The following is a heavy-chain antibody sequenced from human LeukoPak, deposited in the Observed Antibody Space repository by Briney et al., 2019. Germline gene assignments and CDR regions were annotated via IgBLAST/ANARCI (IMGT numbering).Heavy chain of an antibody. V-gene: IGHV5-10-1*01. CDR3: ARHGGTTEGYYYYGMDV. Sequence: GESLKIACKGSGYSFTSYWISWVRQMPGKGLEWIGRIDPSDSYTNYSPSFQGHVTISADKSISTAYLQWSSLKASDTAMYYCARHGGTTEGYYYYGMDVWGKGTTVTVSS. J-gene: IGHJ6*04. CDR1: GYSFTSYW. CDR2: IDPSDSYT. D-gene: IGHD1-7*01.